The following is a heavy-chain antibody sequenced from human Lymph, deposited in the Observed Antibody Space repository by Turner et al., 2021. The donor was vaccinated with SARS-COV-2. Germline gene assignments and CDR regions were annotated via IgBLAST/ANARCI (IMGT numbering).Heavy chain of an antibody. CDR1: GFTFSSYE. Sequence: EVQLVESGGGLVQPGGSLGLSCAASGFTFSSYEMNWVRQAPGKGLEWVSYISSSGSTIYYADSVKGRFTISRDNAKNSLYLQMNSLRAEDTAVYYCAREPLVVVTAGFDYWGQGTLVTVSS. J-gene: IGHJ4*02. CDR2: ISSSGSTI. D-gene: IGHD2-21*02. V-gene: IGHV3-48*03. CDR3: AREPLVVVTAGFDY.